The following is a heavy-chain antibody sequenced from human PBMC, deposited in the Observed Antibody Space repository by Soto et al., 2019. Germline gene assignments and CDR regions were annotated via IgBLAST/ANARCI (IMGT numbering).Heavy chain of an antibody. J-gene: IGHJ1*01. CDR2: ISSSSSTI. D-gene: IGHD2-2*01. Sequence: EVQLVESGGGLVQPGGSLRLSCAASGFTFSSYSMNWVRQAPGKGLEWVSYISSSSSTIYYADSVKGRFTISRDNAKNSLYLQRNILRAEDTAVYYRATEKGYMVVVPAAEGKYFQHWGQGTLVTVSS. V-gene: IGHV3-48*01. CDR1: GFTFSSYS. CDR3: ATEKGYMVVVPAAEGKYFQH.